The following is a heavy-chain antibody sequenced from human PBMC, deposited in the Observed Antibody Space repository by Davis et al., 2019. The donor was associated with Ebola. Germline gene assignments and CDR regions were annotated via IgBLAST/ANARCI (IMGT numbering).Heavy chain of an antibody. V-gene: IGHV1-18*01. CDR3: ARMAAAGTKLDV. J-gene: IGHJ6*02. Sequence: KLQGRVTMTTDTSTSSAYMELRSLRSDDTAVYYCARMAAAGTKLDVWGQGTTVTVSS. D-gene: IGHD6-13*01.